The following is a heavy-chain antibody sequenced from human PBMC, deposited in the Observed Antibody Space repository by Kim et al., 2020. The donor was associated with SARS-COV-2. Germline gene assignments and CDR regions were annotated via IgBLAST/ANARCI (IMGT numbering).Heavy chain of an antibody. V-gene: IGHV4-4*07. Sequence: TGSTNYHPSLKSRVSMSVDTSKNQFSLKLSSVTAADTAVYYCASIRFGYWGQGTLVTVSS. D-gene: IGHD3-3*01. CDR2: TGST. CDR3: ASIRFGY. J-gene: IGHJ4*02.